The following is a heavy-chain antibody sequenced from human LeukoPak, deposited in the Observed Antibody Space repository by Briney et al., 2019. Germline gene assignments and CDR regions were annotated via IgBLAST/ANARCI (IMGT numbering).Heavy chain of an antibody. Sequence: GASVKVSCKVSGYSVTELSMQWVRQAHGKGLECLGGFDPEEAKMVYAQKFQGRVTMTEDTSTDTAYMELRGLTSEDTAVYYCATRSGDFWSGYVDWGQGTPVAVSS. CDR2: FDPEEAKM. CDR1: GYSVTELS. D-gene: IGHD3-3*01. CDR3: ATRSGDFWSGYVD. V-gene: IGHV1-24*01. J-gene: IGHJ4*02.